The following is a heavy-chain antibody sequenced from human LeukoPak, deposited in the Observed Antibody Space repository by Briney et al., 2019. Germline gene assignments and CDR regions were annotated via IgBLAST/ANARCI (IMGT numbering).Heavy chain of an antibody. CDR1: GFPFTNNY. Sequence: GGSLRLSCAASGFPFTNNYMSWVRQAPGKGLEWVSVINIGGSVSYADSVKGRFTISRDNSNSTLYLQMNSLRVEDTALYYCARVRRQVGSRWFDSWGQGAQFTVSS. D-gene: IGHD1-26*01. J-gene: IGHJ5*01. CDR3: ARVRRQVGSRWFDS. CDR2: INIGGSV. V-gene: IGHV3-53*01.